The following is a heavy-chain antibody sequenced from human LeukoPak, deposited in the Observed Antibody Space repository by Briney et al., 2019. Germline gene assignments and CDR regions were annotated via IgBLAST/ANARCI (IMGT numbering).Heavy chain of an antibody. CDR1: GFTFSSYG. V-gene: IGHV3-48*04. J-gene: IGHJ4*02. Sequence: GGSLRLSCAASGFTFSSYGMNWVRRAPGKGLEWISYMNSDSSTIYHADSVRGRFTISRDNAENSLYLQMNSLRAEDTAVYYCARLMTGGNFDPFDYWGQGTLVTVSS. D-gene: IGHD1-14*01. CDR3: ARLMTGGNFDPFDY. CDR2: MNSDSSTI.